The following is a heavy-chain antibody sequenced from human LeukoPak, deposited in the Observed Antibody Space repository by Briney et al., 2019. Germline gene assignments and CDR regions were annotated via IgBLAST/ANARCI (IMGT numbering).Heavy chain of an antibody. CDR2: MDPRSGNT. V-gene: IGHV1-8*01. CDR1: GYTFTSYD. J-gene: IGHJ6*02. D-gene: IGHD3-10*01. Sequence: ASVKVSCKASGYTFTSYDINWVRQASGQGLEWMGWMDPRSGNTGYAQKFQGRVTMTGNTSISTAYMELSSLRSEDTAVYYCGYGSGSSVGMDVWGQGTTVTVSS. CDR3: GYGSGSSVGMDV.